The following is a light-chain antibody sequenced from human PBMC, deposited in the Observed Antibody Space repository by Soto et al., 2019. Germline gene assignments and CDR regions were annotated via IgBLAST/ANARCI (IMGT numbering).Light chain of an antibody. Sequence: QSVPTQPASVSGSPGQSITISCTGTSSDVGGYNFVSWYQHHPGKAPKLMIYEVSNRPSGVSNRFSGSKSGITASLTISGLQAEDEADYYCSSYTSSSTRVFGTGTKLTVL. J-gene: IGLJ1*01. CDR3: SSYTSSSTRV. CDR1: SSDVGGYNF. V-gene: IGLV2-14*01. CDR2: EVS.